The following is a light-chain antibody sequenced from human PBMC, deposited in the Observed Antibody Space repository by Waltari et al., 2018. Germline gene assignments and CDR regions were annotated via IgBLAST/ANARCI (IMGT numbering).Light chain of an antibody. CDR2: AAS. CDR3: QQSYSTPRT. Sequence: DIQMTQSPSSLSASVGDRVTITCRASQSIRSYLNWYQQKQGKATKLLIYAASSLQSGVPSRFSGSGSGTDFTLTISSLQPEDFATYYCQQSYSTPRTFGPGTKVDIK. V-gene: IGKV1-39*01. J-gene: IGKJ3*01. CDR1: QSIRSY.